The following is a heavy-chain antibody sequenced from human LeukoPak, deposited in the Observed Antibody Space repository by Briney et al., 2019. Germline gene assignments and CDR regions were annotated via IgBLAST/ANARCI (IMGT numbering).Heavy chain of an antibody. CDR2: INHSGSA. CDR1: GGSFSGYY. V-gene: IGHV4-34*01. Sequence: SETLSLTCAVYGGSFSGYYWSWIRQPPGKGLEWIGEINHSGSANYNPSLKSRVTISVDTSKNQFSLKLSSVTAADTAVYYCARGRGGSRGDYNWFDPWGQGTLVTVSS. J-gene: IGHJ5*02. D-gene: IGHD1-26*01. CDR3: ARGRGGSRGDYNWFDP.